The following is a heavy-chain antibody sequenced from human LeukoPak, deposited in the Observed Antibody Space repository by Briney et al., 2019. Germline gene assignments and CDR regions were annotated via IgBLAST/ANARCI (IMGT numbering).Heavy chain of an antibody. CDR3: ASRLVVVTASRSRVDAFDI. D-gene: IGHD2-21*02. CDR2: ITDSGGST. V-gene: IGHV3-23*01. J-gene: IGHJ3*02. CDR1: GFTFSSYA. Sequence: GGSLRLSCAASGFTFSSYAMSWVRQAPGKGLEWVSGITDSGGSTYYADSVKGRFTISRDNSKNTLFLQMNSLRAEDTAVYYCASRLVVVTASRSRVDAFDIWGQGTMVTVSS.